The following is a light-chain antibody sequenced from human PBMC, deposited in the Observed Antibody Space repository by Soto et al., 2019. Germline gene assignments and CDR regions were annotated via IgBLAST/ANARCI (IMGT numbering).Light chain of an antibody. CDR1: SSNIGAGYD. J-gene: IGLJ2*01. Sequence: QSVLTQPPSVSGAPGQRVTISCTGSSSNIGAGYDVHWYQQLPGTAPKLLIYAYNNRPSGVPDRFSASKSGTSASLAITGLQAEDEADYYCQSYDTGLRGVVFGGGTKLTVL. CDR3: QSYDTGLRGVV. CDR2: AYN. V-gene: IGLV1-40*01.